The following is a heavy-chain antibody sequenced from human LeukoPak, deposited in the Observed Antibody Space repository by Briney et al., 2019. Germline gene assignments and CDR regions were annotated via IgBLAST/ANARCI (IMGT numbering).Heavy chain of an antibody. CDR3: ARAYYDSSGSGRFDP. V-gene: IGHV3-11*01. CDR2: ISSSGSTI. D-gene: IGHD3-22*01. Sequence: GGSLRLSCAASGFTFSDYCMSWIRQAPGKGLEWGSYISSSGSTIYYADSVKGRFTISRDNAKNSLYLQMNSLRAEDTAVYYCARAYYDSSGSGRFDPWGQGTLVTVSS. CDR1: GFTFSDYC. J-gene: IGHJ5*02.